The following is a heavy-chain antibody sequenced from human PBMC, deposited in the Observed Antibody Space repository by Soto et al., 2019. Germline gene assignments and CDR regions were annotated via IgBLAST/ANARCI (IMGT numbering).Heavy chain of an antibody. Sequence: QVQLVQSGAEVKKPGSSVKVSCKASGGTFSSYAISWVRQAPGQGLEWMGGIIPIFGTANYAQKFQGRVTITADEPTSTAYMELSSLRSEDTAVYYCARDRIAVAGRGIYYFDYWGQGTLVTVSS. J-gene: IGHJ4*02. CDR3: ARDRIAVAGRGIYYFDY. CDR2: IIPIFGTA. CDR1: GGTFSSYA. V-gene: IGHV1-69*01. D-gene: IGHD6-19*01.